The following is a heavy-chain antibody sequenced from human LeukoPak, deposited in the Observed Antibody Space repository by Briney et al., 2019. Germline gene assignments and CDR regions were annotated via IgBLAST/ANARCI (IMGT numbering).Heavy chain of an antibody. CDR3: ARQLTQQLVFDY. CDR2: IYYSGST. CDR1: GGSISSSSYY. D-gene: IGHD6-13*01. J-gene: IGHJ4*02. Sequence: SETLSLTCTVSGGSISSSSYYWGWIRQPPGKGLEWIGSIYYSGSTYYNPSLKSRFTISVDTSKNRFSLKLSSVTAADTAVYYCARQLTQQLVFDYWGQGTLVTVSS. V-gene: IGHV4-39*01.